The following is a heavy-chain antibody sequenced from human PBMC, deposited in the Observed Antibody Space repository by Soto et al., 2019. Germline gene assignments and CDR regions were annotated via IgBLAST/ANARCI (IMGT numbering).Heavy chain of an antibody. J-gene: IGHJ3*02. V-gene: IGHV1-69*13. D-gene: IGHD3-22*01. Sequence: SVKVSCKASGGIFSSYAVSWVRQAPGQGLEWMGGIIPVFGTTNYAQKFQGRVTITADESTNTAFMELSSLRSEDTAVYYCARAPSSGYGDAFDIWGQGTMVTVSS. CDR2: IIPVFGTT. CDR1: GGIFSSYA. CDR3: ARAPSSGYGDAFDI.